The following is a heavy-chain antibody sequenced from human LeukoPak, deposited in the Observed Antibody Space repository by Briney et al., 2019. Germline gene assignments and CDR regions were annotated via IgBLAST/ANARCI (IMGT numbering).Heavy chain of an antibody. CDR2: IYYSGST. V-gene: IGHV4-39*01. CDR1: GGSISSTTSY. J-gene: IGHJ4*02. Sequence: KPSETLSLTCAVSGGSISSTTSYWGWIRQPPGKGLEWIGSIYYSGSTFYTPSLKSRVTISVDTSKNQLSLRLSSVTAADTAVYYCASHGSTDYFDYWGQGTLVTVSS. CDR3: ASHGSTDYFDY. D-gene: IGHD2-2*03.